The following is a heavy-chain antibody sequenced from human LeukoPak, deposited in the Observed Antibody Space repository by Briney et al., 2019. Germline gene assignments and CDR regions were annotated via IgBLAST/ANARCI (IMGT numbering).Heavy chain of an antibody. Sequence: SETLSLTCTVSGGPISSSSYYWGWIRQPPGKGLEWIGSIYYSGSTYYNPSLKSRVTISVDTSKNQFSLKLSSVTAADTAVYYCAREIAAAEPFDYWGQGTLVTVSS. CDR3: AREIAAAEPFDY. CDR1: GGPISSSSYY. J-gene: IGHJ4*02. CDR2: IYYSGST. V-gene: IGHV4-39*07. D-gene: IGHD6-13*01.